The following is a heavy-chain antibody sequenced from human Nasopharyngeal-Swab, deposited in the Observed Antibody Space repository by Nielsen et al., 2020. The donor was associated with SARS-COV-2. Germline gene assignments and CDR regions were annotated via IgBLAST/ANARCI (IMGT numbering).Heavy chain of an antibody. CDR3: TKDWEGANYYYYGMDV. J-gene: IGHJ6*02. D-gene: IGHD1-26*01. Sequence: VRQAPGKGLGWVSSITADGSATYYADSVKGRFTISRDNSKSTLNLQMSRLRAEDTALYYCTKDWEGANYYYYGMDVWGQGTTVTVSS. V-gene: IGHV3-23*01. CDR2: ITADGSAT.